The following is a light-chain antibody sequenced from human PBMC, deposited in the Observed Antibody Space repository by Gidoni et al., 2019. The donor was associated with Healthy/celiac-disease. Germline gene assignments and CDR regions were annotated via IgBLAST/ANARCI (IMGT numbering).Light chain of an antibody. V-gene: IGKV2-28*01. CDR1: HSLLHSNGYNY. CDR2: LGS. Sequence: VMIQFLLSCPVTPGEPASIPCRSSHSLLHSNGYNYLDWYLQKPGQSPQLLIYLGSNRASGVPDRFSGSGSGTDFTLKISRVEAEDVGVYYCMQALQTPLTFGGGTKVEIK. CDR3: MQALQTPLT. J-gene: IGKJ4*01.